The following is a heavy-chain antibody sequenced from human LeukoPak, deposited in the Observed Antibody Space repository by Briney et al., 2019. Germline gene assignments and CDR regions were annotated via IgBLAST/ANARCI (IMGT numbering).Heavy chain of an antibody. CDR3: ARIGITIFGGYRNGMDV. V-gene: IGHV4-39*07. D-gene: IGHD3-3*01. Sequence: PSETLSLTCTVSGGSIRSSYYYWGWIRQPPGKGLEWIGEINHSGSTNYNPSLKSRVTISVDTSKNQFSLKLSSVTAADTAVYYCARIGITIFGGYRNGMDVWGQGTTVTVSS. J-gene: IGHJ6*02. CDR1: GGSIRSSYYY. CDR2: INHSGST.